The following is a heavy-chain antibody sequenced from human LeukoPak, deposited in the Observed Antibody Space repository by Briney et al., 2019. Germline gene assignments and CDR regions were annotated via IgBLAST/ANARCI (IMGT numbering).Heavy chain of an antibody. D-gene: IGHD4-23*01. J-gene: IGHJ4*02. CDR1: GGTFSSYA. Sequence: SVKVSCKASGGTFSSYAISWVRQAPGQGLEWMGRIIPIFGTANYAQKFQGRVTITTDESTSTAYMELSSLRSEDTAVYYCATVTPVTLYYFDYWGQGTLVTVSS. CDR2: IIPIFGTA. CDR3: ATVTPVTLYYFDY. V-gene: IGHV1-69*05.